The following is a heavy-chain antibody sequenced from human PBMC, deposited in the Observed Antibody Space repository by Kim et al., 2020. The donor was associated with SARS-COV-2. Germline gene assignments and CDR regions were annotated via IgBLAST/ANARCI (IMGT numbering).Heavy chain of an antibody. J-gene: IGHJ6*02. Sequence: SETLSLTCTVSGGSISSYYWSWIRQPPGKGLEWIGYIYYSGSTNYNPSLKSRVTISVDTSKNQFSLKLSSVTAADTAVYYCARDWLAVAGDGKYYYYYGMDVWGQGTTVTVSS. V-gene: IGHV4-59*01. D-gene: IGHD6-13*01. CDR2: IYYSGST. CDR3: ARDWLAVAGDGKYYYYYGMDV. CDR1: GGSISSYY.